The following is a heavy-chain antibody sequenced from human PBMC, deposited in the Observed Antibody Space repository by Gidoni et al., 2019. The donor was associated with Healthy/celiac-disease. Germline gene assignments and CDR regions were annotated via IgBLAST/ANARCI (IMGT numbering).Heavy chain of an antibody. CDR2: ISSSGSTI. Sequence: EVQLVESGGGLVQPGGSLRLSCAASGFTFSSYEMNWVRQDPGKGLEWVSYISSSGSTIYYADSVKGRFTISRDNAKNSLYLQMNSLRAEDTAVYYCARDGVNEDCSGGSCYSAEYYYGMDVWGQGTTVTVSS. D-gene: IGHD2-15*01. CDR1: GFTFSSYE. V-gene: IGHV3-48*03. CDR3: ARDGVNEDCSGGSCYSAEYYYGMDV. J-gene: IGHJ6*02.